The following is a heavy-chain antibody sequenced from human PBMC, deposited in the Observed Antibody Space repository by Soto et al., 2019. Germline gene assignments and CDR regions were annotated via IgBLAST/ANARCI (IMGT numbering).Heavy chain of an antibody. J-gene: IGHJ3*02. Sequence: ASVKVSCKASEYTFIDYYIHWVRQAPGQGLEWTGWINPNSGGTNYAQKFQGWVTMTRDTSISTAYMELSRLRFGGTAVYYCASTRGSYNAFDIWGQGTVVTVSS. CDR2: INPNSGGT. D-gene: IGHD1-26*01. V-gene: IGHV1-2*04. CDR1: EYTFIDYY. CDR3: ASTRGSYNAFDI.